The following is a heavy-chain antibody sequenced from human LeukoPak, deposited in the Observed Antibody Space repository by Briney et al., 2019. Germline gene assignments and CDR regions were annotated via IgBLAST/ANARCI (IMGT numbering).Heavy chain of an antibody. CDR2: ISSSGGAI. CDR1: GFTFSDYY. CDR3: ASDGDYDY. D-gene: IGHD4-17*01. Sequence: GGSLRLSCAASGFTFSDYYMWWIRQAPGKGLEWISYISSSGGAIDYADSVKGRFTISRDNAKNSLYLQMNRLRAEDAAVYYCASDGDYDYWGQGTLVTVSS. J-gene: IGHJ4*02. V-gene: IGHV3-11*01.